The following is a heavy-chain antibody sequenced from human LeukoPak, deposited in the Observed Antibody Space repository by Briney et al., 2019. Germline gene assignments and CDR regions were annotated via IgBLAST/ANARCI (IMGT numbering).Heavy chain of an antibody. Sequence: PSQTLSLTCTVSGGSISSGGYYWSWIRQHPGKGLEWIGYIYYSGSTYYNPSLKSRVTISVDTSKNQFSLKLSSVTAADTALYYCARVGYSSSWYPTTWPPFDYWGQGTLVTVSS. CDR2: IYYSGST. CDR3: ARVGYSSSWYPTTWPPFDY. J-gene: IGHJ4*02. D-gene: IGHD6-13*01. CDR1: GGSISSGGYY. V-gene: IGHV4-31*03.